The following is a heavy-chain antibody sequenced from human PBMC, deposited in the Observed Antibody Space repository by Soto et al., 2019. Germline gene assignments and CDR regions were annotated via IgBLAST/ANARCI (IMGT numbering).Heavy chain of an antibody. CDR2: ISGSGGST. D-gene: IGHD1-20*01. Sequence: GGSLRLSCAASGFTFSNYAVTWVRQAPGKGLEWVSTISGSGGSTYYADSVKGRFTISRDNSKDTLYLQMNNLRAEDTAVYYCAKPPDYNWNDYWGQGTLVTVSS. V-gene: IGHV3-23*01. CDR3: AKPPDYNWNDY. CDR1: GFTFSNYA. J-gene: IGHJ4*02.